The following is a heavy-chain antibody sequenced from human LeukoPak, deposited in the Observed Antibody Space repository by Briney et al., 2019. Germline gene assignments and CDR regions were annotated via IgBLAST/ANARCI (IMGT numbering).Heavy chain of an antibody. J-gene: IGHJ4*02. V-gene: IGHV1-46*01. D-gene: IGHD2-2*03. CDR2: INPSGGST. CDR3: ARDGYCSSTSCYCDY. CDR1: GYTFTSYY. Sequence: ASVKVSCKASGYTFTSYYMHWVRQAPGQGLEWMGIINPSGGSTSYAQKFQGRVTMNRDTSPSTVYMELSSLRSEDTAVYYCARDGYCSSTSCYCDYWGQGTLVTVSS.